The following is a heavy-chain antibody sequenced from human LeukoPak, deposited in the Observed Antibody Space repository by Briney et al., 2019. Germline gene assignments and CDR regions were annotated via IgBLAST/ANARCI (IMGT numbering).Heavy chain of an antibody. V-gene: IGHV4-30-2*01. CDR2: IYHNGNT. D-gene: IGHD3-22*01. CDR1: GGSISSGGYS. CDR3: AGERRGYYDSSGYYTWFDP. Sequence: SETLSLTCAVSGGSISSGGYSWSWIRQPPGKGLEWIGYIYHNGNTYYSPSLKSRVTISVDRSKNQFSLKLSSVTAADTAVYYCAGERRGYYDSSGYYTWFDPWGQGTLVTVSS. J-gene: IGHJ5*02.